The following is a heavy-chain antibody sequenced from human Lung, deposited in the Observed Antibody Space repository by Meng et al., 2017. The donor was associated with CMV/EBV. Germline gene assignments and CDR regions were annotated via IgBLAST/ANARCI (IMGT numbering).Heavy chain of an antibody. D-gene: IGHD1-26*01. CDR1: GFAFSSYW. CDR2: INSDESTT. J-gene: IGHJ4*02. V-gene: IGHV3-74*01. CDR3: ARDQGGSSRGVDY. Sequence: ASGFAFSSYWMHWVRQAPGKGLVWVSRINSDESTTNYADSVKGRFTISRDNAKSTLYLQMNSLRAEDTAVYYCARDQGGSSRGVDYWGQGTLVTVSS.